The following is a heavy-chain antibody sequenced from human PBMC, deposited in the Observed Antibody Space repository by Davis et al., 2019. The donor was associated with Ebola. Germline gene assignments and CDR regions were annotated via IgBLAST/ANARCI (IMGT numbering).Heavy chain of an antibody. CDR2: INSNGGST. CDR3: AKVGGDPRYYGASLPLEAFDV. Sequence: GESLKISCAASGFTFDDYGMSWVRQAPGKGLEWVSGINSNGGSTGYADSVKGRFTISRDNAKNSLYLQMNSLRAGDTAVYYCAKVGGDPRYYGASLPLEAFDVWGQGTVVTVSS. D-gene: IGHD4/OR15-4a*01. J-gene: IGHJ3*01. CDR1: GFTFDDYG. V-gene: IGHV3-20*04.